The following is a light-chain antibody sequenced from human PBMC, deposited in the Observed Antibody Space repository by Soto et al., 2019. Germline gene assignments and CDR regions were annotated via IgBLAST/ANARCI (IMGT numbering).Light chain of an antibody. CDR2: DAS. CDR1: QSVSSF. V-gene: IGKV3-11*01. CDR3: QQYGGSPRT. J-gene: IGKJ1*01. Sequence: EIVLTQSPATLCLSPGERATLSCRANQSVSSFLAWYQQRPGQAPRLLTYDASTRATGIPARFSGSGSETDFTLTINALEPEDFVVYYCQQYGGSPRTFGQGTKVDI.